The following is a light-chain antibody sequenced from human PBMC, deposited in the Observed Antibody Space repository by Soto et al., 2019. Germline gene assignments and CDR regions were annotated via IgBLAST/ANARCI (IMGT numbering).Light chain of an antibody. J-gene: IGLJ1*01. Sequence: QSVLTQPPSVSGAPGQRVTISCTGSSSSIGSTYDVQWYQQLPGTAPKLLIHGNTNRPSGVPARFSGSKSGTSASLAITGLQADDEADYYCQSYDESLSVHYVFGTGTKVTVL. CDR3: QSYDESLSVHYV. V-gene: IGLV1-40*01. CDR2: GNT. CDR1: SSSIGSTYD.